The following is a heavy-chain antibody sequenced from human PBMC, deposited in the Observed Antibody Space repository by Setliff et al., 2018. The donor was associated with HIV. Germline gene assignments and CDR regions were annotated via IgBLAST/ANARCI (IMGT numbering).Heavy chain of an antibody. J-gene: IGHJ3*02. CDR2: IRSGSGTV. V-gene: IGHV3-48*01. CDR1: GFTFSSYS. CDR3: ARDWPGYGFDI. Sequence: PGGSLRLSCAASGFTFSSYSMNWVRQSPGKGLEWVSYIRSGSGTVYYADSVRGRFTMSRDNAKNSLYLQMNSLGAEDTAVYYCARDWPGYGFDIWGQGTMVTVSS. D-gene: IGHD7-27*01.